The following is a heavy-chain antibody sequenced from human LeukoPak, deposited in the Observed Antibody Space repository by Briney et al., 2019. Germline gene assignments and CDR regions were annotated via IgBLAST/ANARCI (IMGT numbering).Heavy chain of an antibody. CDR3: AKPTVTTLYYFEY. D-gene: IGHD4-17*01. J-gene: IGHJ4*02. CDR1: GFTFSSYA. Sequence: GGSLRLSCAASGFTFSSYAMSWVRQAPGKGLEWVSTISGSSGSTYYADSAKGRFTISRDNSKNTLYLQMNSLRAENTAVYYCAKPTVTTLYYFEYWGQGTLVTVSS. V-gene: IGHV3-23*01. CDR2: ISGSSGST.